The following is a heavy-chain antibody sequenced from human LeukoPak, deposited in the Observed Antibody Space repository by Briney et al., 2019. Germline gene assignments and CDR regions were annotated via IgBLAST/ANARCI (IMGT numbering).Heavy chain of an antibody. CDR3: AKDPSLITMLRGVLKLSYYFDY. J-gene: IGHJ4*02. CDR1: GFTFSSYG. D-gene: IGHD3-10*01. CDR2: ISYDGSNK. V-gene: IGHV3-30*18. Sequence: GRSLRLSCAASGFTFSSYGIHWVRQAPGKGLEWVAVISYDGSNKFYADSVKGRFTISRDNSKNTLYLQMNSLRAEDTAVYYCAKDPSLITMLRGVLKLSYYFDYWGQGTLVTVSS.